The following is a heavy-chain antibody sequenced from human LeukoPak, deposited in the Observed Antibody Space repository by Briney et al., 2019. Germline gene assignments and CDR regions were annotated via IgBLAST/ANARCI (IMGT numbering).Heavy chain of an antibody. CDR1: GYSISSGYY. Sequence: SETLSLTCTVSGYSISSGYYWGWIRQPPGKGLEWIGSIYHSGSTYYNPSLKSRVTISVDTSKNQFSLKLSSVTAADTAVYYCARGDYGDYYVPSGLDYWGQGTLVTVSS. V-gene: IGHV4-38-2*02. CDR3: ARGDYGDYYVPSGLDY. CDR2: IYHSGST. J-gene: IGHJ4*02. D-gene: IGHD4-17*01.